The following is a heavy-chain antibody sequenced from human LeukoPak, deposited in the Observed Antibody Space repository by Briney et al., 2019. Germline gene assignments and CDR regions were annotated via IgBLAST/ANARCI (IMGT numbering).Heavy chain of an antibody. Sequence: GGSLRLSCAASGFMFSGYSMDWVRQAPGKGLGWVSYISSSGGDTHYTDSVKGRFTISRDNAKNSLYLQMNSLRAEDTAVYYCARGRQGYHFDYWGQGALVTVSS. CDR3: ARGRQGYHFDY. V-gene: IGHV3-48*01. J-gene: IGHJ4*02. CDR2: ISSSGGDT. CDR1: GFMFSGYS. D-gene: IGHD5-18*01.